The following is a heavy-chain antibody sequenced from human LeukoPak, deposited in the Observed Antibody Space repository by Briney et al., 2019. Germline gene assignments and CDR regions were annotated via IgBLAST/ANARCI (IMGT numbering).Heavy chain of an antibody. CDR3: ARDQGIFDY. CDR1: GITVSSKY. CDR2: MQSGGST. Sequence: PGGSLRLSCAASGITVSSKYMSWVRQAPGKGLEWVSVMQSGGSTYYADSVKGRFTISRDNAKNSLYLQMNSLRDEDSAVYYCARDQGIFDYWGQGTLVTVSS. J-gene: IGHJ4*02. V-gene: IGHV3-53*01.